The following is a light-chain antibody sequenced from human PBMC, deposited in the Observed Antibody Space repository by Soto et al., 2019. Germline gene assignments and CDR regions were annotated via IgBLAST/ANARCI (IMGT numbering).Light chain of an antibody. CDR1: QSVKSS. CDR2: GAS. J-gene: IGKJ1*01. Sequence: EIMMTQSPATLSVSPGARAPLSCRASQSVKSSLAWYQQKPGQAHRLLIYGASTRATGIPARFSGSGSGTEFTLTISSLQSEESAVYYCQHYNHWLWTVGHGTKVDIK. V-gene: IGKV3-15*01. CDR3: QHYNHWLWT.